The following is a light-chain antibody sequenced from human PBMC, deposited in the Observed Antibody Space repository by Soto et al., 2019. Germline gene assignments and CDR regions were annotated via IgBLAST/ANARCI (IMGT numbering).Light chain of an antibody. J-gene: IGKJ1*01. CDR3: HQYSNWPPWT. CDR1: QSLSSN. CDR2: RAS. V-gene: IGKV3-15*01. Sequence: EIVLTQTPDTLSLSPGERATLSCRASQSLSSNLAWYQQKPGQAPRLLIYRASTRATGVPARFSASGSGTEFTLTISSLQSEDSAVYYCHQYSNWPPWTFGPGTKVDIK.